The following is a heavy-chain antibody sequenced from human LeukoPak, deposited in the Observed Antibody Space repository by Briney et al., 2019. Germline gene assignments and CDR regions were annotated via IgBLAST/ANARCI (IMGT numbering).Heavy chain of an antibody. CDR2: IYYSGST. CDR3: ARGLRITIFGVVLEGNWFDP. V-gene: IGHV4-59*01. D-gene: IGHD3-3*01. CDR1: GGSISSYY. Sequence: SETLSLTCTVSGGSISSYYWSWIRQPPGKGLEWIGYIYYSGSTNYNPSLKSRVTISVDTSKNQFSLKLSSVTAADTAVYYCARGLRITIFGVVLEGNWFDPWGQGTLVTVSS. J-gene: IGHJ5*02.